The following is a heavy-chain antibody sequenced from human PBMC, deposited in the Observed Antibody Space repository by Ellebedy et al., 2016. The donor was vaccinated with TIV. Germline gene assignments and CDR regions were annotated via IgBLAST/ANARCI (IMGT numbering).Heavy chain of an antibody. CDR2: LWFHGRDK. D-gene: IGHD5-12*01. CDR3: ASSRGYGPLEY. CDR1: GFTFSSYG. J-gene: IGHJ4*02. V-gene: IGHV3-33*03. Sequence: GESLKISCTASGFTFSSYGMHWVRQAPGKGLAWVAVLWFHGRDKYYADSVKGRFTISRDNSKNTLSLQMNSLTAEDTAVYYCASSRGYGPLEYWGQGTLVTVSS.